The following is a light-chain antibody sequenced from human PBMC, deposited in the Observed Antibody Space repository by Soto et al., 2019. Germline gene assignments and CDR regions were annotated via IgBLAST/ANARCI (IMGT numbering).Light chain of an antibody. V-gene: IGKV1-8*01. Sequence: CRARQGISSYLAWYQQKPGKAPKLLIYAASTLQGGVPSRFSGSGSGTDFTLTISCLQSEDFATYYCQQYYSYPRLTFGGGTKVAIK. CDR1: QGISSY. CDR3: QQYYSYPRLT. J-gene: IGKJ4*01. CDR2: AAS.